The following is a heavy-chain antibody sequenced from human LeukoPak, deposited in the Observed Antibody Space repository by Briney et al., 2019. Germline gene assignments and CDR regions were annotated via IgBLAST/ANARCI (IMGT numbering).Heavy chain of an antibody. V-gene: IGHV3-30*04. CDR2: ISYDGSNK. Sequence: PGGSLRLSCAASGFTFSSYALHWVRQAPGKGLEWVAVISYDGSNKYYADSVKGRFTISRDNSKNTLYLQMNSLRAEDTAVYYCAKDWDWGQGTLVTVSS. CDR1: GFTFSSYA. D-gene: IGHD3-16*01. J-gene: IGHJ4*02. CDR3: AKDWD.